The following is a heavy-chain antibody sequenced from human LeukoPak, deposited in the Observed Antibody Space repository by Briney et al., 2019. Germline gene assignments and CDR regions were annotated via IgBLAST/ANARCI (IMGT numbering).Heavy chain of an antibody. CDR2: IIPIFGTA. J-gene: IGHJ6*03. CDR1: GYTFTSYG. Sequence: ASVKVSCKASGYTFTSYGIGWVRQAPGQGLEWMGGIIPIFGTANYAQKFQGRVTITTDESTSTAYMELSSLRSEDTAVYYCASQYYGSGSYLPMDVWGKGTTVTVSS. V-gene: IGHV1-69*05. CDR3: ASQYYGSGSYLPMDV. D-gene: IGHD3-10*01.